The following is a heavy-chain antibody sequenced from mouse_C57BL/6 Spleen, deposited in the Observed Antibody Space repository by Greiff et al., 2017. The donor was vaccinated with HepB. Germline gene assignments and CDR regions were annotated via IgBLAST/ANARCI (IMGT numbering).Heavy chain of an antibody. D-gene: IGHD1-1*01. CDR3: ARPYYYGSSLAY. CDR1: GYTFTSYW. Sequence: QVQLQQPGAELVKPGASVKLSCKASGYTFTSYWMHWVKQRPGRGLEWIGRIDPNSGGTKYNEKFKSKATLTVDKHSSTAYMQLSSLTSEDSAVYYCARPYYYGSSLAYWGQGTLVTVSA. J-gene: IGHJ3*01. CDR2: IDPNSGGT. V-gene: IGHV1-72*01.